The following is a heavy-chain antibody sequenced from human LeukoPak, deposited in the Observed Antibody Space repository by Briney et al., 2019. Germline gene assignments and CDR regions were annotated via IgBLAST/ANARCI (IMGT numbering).Heavy chain of an antibody. J-gene: IGHJ3*02. CDR1: GFTFSSYG. V-gene: IGHV3-30*02. Sequence: PGGSLRLSCAASGFTFSSYGMHWVRQAPGKGLEWVAYIQYDGSNEQYADSVKGRFSISRDSSKNILYLQMNSLRAEDTAVYYCAKDIFPRGSGATGIAFDIWGQGTMVTVSS. CDR2: IQYDGSNE. CDR3: AKDIFPRGSGATGIAFDI. D-gene: IGHD6-19*01.